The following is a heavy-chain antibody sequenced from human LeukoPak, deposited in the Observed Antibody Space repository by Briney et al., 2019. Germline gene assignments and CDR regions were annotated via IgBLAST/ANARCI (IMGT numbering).Heavy chain of an antibody. Sequence: GGSLTLSCAASGFTVSNNYMRWVRQAPGKGLEWVSLIYSGGSTYYADSVKGRFTISRDNSKNTLYLQMNSLRAEDTAVYYCAQQSSAGTYYWGQGTLVTVSS. D-gene: IGHD6-13*01. CDR1: GFTVSNNY. CDR2: IYSGGST. V-gene: IGHV3-53*01. J-gene: IGHJ4*02. CDR3: AQQSSAGTYY.